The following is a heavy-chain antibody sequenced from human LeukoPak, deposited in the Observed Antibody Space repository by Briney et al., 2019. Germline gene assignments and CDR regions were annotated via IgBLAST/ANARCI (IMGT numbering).Heavy chain of an antibody. V-gene: IGHV3-30-3*01. CDR2: ILHDGSRK. J-gene: IGHJ4*02. CDR3: ARDLSSSGWYDY. D-gene: IGHD6-19*01. Sequence: PGTSLRLSCAASGFTFSRYAIHWVRQAPGKGLEWVAVILHDGSRKNYADSVKGRFTISRDDAKNSLYLQMNSLRAEDTAVYYCARDLSSSGWYDYWGQGTLVTVSS. CDR1: GFTFSRYA.